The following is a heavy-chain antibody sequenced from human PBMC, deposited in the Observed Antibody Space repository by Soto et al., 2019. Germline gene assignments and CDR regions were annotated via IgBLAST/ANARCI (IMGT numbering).Heavy chain of an antibody. Sequence: GGSLRLSCAASGFTFDDYAMHWVRQAPGKGLEWVSGISWNSGSIGYADSVKGRFTISRDNAKNSLYLQMNSLRAEDTALYYCAKALKHGFTMVRGVIDAFDIWGQGTMVTVSS. V-gene: IGHV3-9*01. D-gene: IGHD3-10*01. CDR3: AKALKHGFTMVRGVIDAFDI. J-gene: IGHJ3*02. CDR2: ISWNSGSI. CDR1: GFTFDDYA.